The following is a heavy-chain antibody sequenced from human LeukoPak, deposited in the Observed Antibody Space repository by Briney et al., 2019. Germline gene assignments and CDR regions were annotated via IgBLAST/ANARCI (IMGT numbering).Heavy chain of an antibody. J-gene: IGHJ5*02. CDR3: ARKDLWLYQVDP. V-gene: IGHV4-4*02. CDR1: GGSISSSNW. D-gene: IGHD3-16*02. CDR2: IYHGGST. Sequence: SETLSLTCAVSGGSISSSNWWSWVRQPPGKGLEWIGEIYHGGSTNYNPSLKSRVTISVDKSKNQFSLKLSSVTAADTAVYYCARKDLWLYQVDPWGQGTLVAVSS.